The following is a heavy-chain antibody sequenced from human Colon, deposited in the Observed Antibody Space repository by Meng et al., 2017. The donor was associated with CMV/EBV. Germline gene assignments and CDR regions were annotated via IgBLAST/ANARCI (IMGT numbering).Heavy chain of an antibody. CDR1: GFTFSDYY. D-gene: IGHD2-15*01. CDR2: INQDGSDK. CDR3: ATSRSLDY. V-gene: IGHV3-7*01. Sequence: GGSLRLSCGASGFTFSDYYMSWIRRAPGEGLEWVANINQDGSDKHFVDSVKGRFTISRDSAKNSLYLQMNSLRGEDTAVYYCATSRSLDYWGQGTLVTVSS. J-gene: IGHJ4*02.